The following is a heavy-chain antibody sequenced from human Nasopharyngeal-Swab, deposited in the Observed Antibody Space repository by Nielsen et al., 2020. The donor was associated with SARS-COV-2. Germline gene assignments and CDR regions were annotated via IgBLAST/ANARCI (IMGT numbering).Heavy chain of an antibody. V-gene: IGHV7-4-1*02. CDR3: ARDRSWFDP. Sequence: ASVKVSCKASGYTFINYAVNWVRQAPGQGLEWVGWINTNTGNPTYAQGFTGRFVFSLDTSVSTAYLQISSLKVEDTAVYYCARDRSWFDPWGQGTLVTVSS. D-gene: IGHD3-16*02. CDR1: GYTFINYA. CDR2: INTNTGNP. J-gene: IGHJ5*02.